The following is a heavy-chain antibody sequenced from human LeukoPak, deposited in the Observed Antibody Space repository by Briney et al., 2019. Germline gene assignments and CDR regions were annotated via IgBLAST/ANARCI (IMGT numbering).Heavy chain of an antibody. CDR1: GGSISSSSYY. CDR2: IYYSGST. Sequence: SETLSLTCTVSGGSISSSSYYWGWIRQPPGKGLEWIGSIYYSGSTYYNPSLKSRVTISVDTSKNQFSLKLSSVTAADTAVYYCGRIHRDSGSPTWFYWGQGTLVTVSS. D-gene: IGHD3-10*01. J-gene: IGHJ4*02. V-gene: IGHV4-39*07. CDR3: GRIHRDSGSPTWFY.